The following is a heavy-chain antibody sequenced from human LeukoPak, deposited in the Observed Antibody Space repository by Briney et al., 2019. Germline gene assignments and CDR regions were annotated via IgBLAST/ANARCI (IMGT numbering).Heavy chain of an antibody. V-gene: IGHV3-23*01. J-gene: IGHJ3*02. CDR1: GFTFATYA. CDR2: ISASGGRT. D-gene: IGHD3-22*01. Sequence: GGSLRLSCAASGFTFATYAMSWVRQVPGKGLEWVSAISASGGRTYYADSVKGRFTISRDNSKNTLYLQMNSLRAEDTAVYYCAKDFSYYDSSGYPDDAFDIWGQGTMVTVSS. CDR3: AKDFSYYDSSGYPDDAFDI.